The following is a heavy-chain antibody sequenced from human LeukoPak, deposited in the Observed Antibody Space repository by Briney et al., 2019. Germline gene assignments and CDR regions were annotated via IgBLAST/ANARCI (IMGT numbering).Heavy chain of an antibody. Sequence: GGSLRLXCAAFGFTFSIYWMSWVRQAPGKGLEWVANIKQDGNEKYYVDSVKGRFTISRDNAKNSLYLQMNSLRAEDMAVYYCARGHIVVVPTATGDYYYYYMDVWGKGTTVTVSS. CDR2: IKQDGNEK. CDR1: GFTFSIYW. V-gene: IGHV3-7*01. CDR3: ARGHIVVVPTATGDYYYYYMDV. D-gene: IGHD2-2*01. J-gene: IGHJ6*03.